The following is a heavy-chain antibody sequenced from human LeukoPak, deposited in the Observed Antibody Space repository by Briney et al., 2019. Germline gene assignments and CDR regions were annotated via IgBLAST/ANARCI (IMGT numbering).Heavy chain of an antibody. J-gene: IGHJ4*02. CDR3: ARVRGGTPTYFFDY. CDR2: ISYDGSNK. Sequence: GGSLRLSCAASGFTFSSYAMHWVRQAPGKGLEWLAVISYDGSNKYYADSVKGRFTISRDNSKNTLYLQMNSLRAEDTAVYYCARVRGGTPTYFFDYWGQGTLVTVSS. V-gene: IGHV3-30-3*01. D-gene: IGHD1-14*01. CDR1: GFTFSSYA.